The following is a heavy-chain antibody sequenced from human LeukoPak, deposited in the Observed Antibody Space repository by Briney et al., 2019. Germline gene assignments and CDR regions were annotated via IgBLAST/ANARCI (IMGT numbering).Heavy chain of an antibody. CDR2: IIPIFGTA. CDR1: GGTFSSYA. V-gene: IGHV1-69*13. CDR3: ARDPSPLWFGELLPPDDAFDI. J-gene: IGHJ3*02. Sequence: LVKVSCKASGGTFSSYAISWVRQAPGQGLEWMGGIIPIFGTANYAQKFQGRVTITADESTSTAYMELSSLRSEDTAVYYCARDPSPLWFGELLPPDDAFDIWGQGTMVTVSS. D-gene: IGHD3-10*01.